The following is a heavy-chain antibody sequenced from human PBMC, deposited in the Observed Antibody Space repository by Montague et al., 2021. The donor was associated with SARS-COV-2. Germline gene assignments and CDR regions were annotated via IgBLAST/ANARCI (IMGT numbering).Heavy chain of an antibody. V-gene: IGHV4-39*01. Sequence: SETLSLTSTVSSASISNDIYYRGWIRQPPGKGPEWIGGSRYGGTSYYNPSLKSRDTISIDTSKNQCSLTMTAVTAADTAVYFCARQDIQLRFDLWGRGTLVTVSS. D-gene: IGHD1-1*01. CDR2: SRYGGTS. CDR1: SASISNDIYY. CDR3: ARQDIQLRFDL. J-gene: IGHJ2*01.